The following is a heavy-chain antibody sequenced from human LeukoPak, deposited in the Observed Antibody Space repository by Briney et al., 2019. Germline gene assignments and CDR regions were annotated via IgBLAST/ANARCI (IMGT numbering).Heavy chain of an antibody. J-gene: IGHJ6*03. D-gene: IGHD3-9*01. CDR1: GFTFSSYA. CDR2: ISGSGGST. Sequence: GGSLRLSCAASGFTFSSYAMSWVRQAPGKGLEWVSAISGSGGSTYYADSVKGRFTISRDNSKNTLYLQMNSLRAEDTAVYYCARGPYYDILTGRYYYYMDVWGKGTTVTISS. V-gene: IGHV3-23*01. CDR3: ARGPYYDILTGRYYYYMDV.